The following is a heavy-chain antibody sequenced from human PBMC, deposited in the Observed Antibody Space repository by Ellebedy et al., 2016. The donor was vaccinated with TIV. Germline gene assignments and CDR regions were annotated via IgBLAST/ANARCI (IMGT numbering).Heavy chain of an antibody. CDR2: INQGGSER. D-gene: IGHD4-17*01. J-gene: IGHJ3*02. V-gene: IGHV3-7*01. Sequence: GGSLRLSCVGSGFSFRSYWMSWVRQAPGKGLEWVANINQGGSERHYVDSVKGRFTISRDNAKNSLYLEMNSLRADDTAMYYCASDGSYGDYRSPAHAFVMWGQGTMVSVSS. CDR3: ASDGSYGDYRSPAHAFVM. CDR1: GFSFRSYW.